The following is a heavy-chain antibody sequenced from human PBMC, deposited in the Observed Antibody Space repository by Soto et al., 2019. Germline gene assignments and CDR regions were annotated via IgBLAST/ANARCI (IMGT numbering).Heavy chain of an antibody. V-gene: IGHV4-34*01. CDR2: INHSEST. CDR1: GGSFSGYY. Sequence: SETLSLTCAVYGGSFSGYYWSWIRQPPGKGLEWIGEINHSESTNYNPSLKSRVTISVDTFKNQFSLMLSSVTAADTAVYYGARGHPYSSSWYYFDYWGQGTLVTVSS. D-gene: IGHD6-13*01. CDR3: ARGHPYSSSWYYFDY. J-gene: IGHJ4*02.